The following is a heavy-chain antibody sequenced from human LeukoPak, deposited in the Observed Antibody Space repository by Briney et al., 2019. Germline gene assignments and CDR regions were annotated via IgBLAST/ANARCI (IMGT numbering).Heavy chain of an antibody. CDR1: GYTLTEIS. Sequence: ASVKVSCKVSGYTLTEISMHWVRQAPGKGLEWMGGFDPEDGETIYAQKFQGRVTMTEDTSTDTAYTELSSLRSEDTAVYYCATGAYCSSTSCYSWFDPWGQGTLVTVSS. CDR2: FDPEDGET. V-gene: IGHV1-24*01. J-gene: IGHJ5*02. CDR3: ATGAYCSSTSCYSWFDP. D-gene: IGHD2-2*01.